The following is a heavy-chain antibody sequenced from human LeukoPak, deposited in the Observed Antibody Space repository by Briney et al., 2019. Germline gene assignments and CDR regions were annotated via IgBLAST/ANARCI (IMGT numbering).Heavy chain of an antibody. V-gene: IGHV1-8*03. J-gene: IGHJ4*02. CDR2: MNTKSGNT. CDR3: ARVDGSPDY. CDR1: GYTFTRYD. D-gene: IGHD5-24*01. Sequence: ASVKVSCKASGYTFTRYDINWVRQATGQGLEWMGWMNTKSGNTGHAQKFQGRVTITRDTSINTVYMELSSLRSEDTAVYFCARVDGSPDYWGQGILVTVSS.